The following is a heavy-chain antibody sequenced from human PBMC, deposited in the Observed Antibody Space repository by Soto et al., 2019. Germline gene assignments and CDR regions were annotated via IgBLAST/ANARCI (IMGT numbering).Heavy chain of an antibody. V-gene: IGHV3-30-3*01. CDR3: AREGKTFGQGYGDYEVYYSGMDV. CDR1: GFTFSSYA. Sequence: QVQLVESGGGVVQPGRSLRLSCAASGFTFSSYAMHWVRQAPGKGLEWVAVISYDGSNKYYADSVKGRFTISRDNSKNTLYRQMNSLRAEDTAVYYCAREGKTFGQGYGDYEVYYSGMDVWGQGTTVTVSS. J-gene: IGHJ6*02. CDR2: ISYDGSNK. D-gene: IGHD4-17*01.